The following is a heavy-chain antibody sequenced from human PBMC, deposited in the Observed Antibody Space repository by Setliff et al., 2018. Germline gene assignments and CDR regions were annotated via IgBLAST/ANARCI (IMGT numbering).Heavy chain of an antibody. V-gene: IGHV4-34*01. CDR3: ARHTIAMSTIISYFDY. Sequence: SETLSLTCTVSGGTLTDYFWSWVRQPPGKRLEWIGDIDHGGGSSYNPSLQSRVTLSLDTSENEFSLRLTSVSAADTAVYYCARHTIAMSTIISYFDYWGQGTLVTVSS. CDR1: GGTLTDYF. D-gene: IGHD3-10*01. J-gene: IGHJ4*02. CDR2: IDHGGGS.